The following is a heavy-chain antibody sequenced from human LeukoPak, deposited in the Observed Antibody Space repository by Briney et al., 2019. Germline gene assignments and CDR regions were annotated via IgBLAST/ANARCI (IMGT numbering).Heavy chain of an antibody. J-gene: IGHJ4*02. D-gene: IGHD6-13*01. CDR3: VRDKGSSWGEKYYFDY. Sequence: PGGSLRLSCAASGVTFSSSGMHWVRQAPGKGLEWVALIWYDGINEYYADSVKGRFSISRDDSKNTLYLQMNSLRAEDTAVYYCVRDKGSSWGEKYYFDYWGQGTLVTVSS. V-gene: IGHV3-33*01. CDR1: GVTFSSSG. CDR2: IWYDGINE.